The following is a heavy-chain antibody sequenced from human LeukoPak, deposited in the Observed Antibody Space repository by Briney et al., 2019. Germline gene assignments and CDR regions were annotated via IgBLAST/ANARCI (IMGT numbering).Heavy chain of an antibody. Sequence: GGSLRLSCAASGFTVSSNCMIWVRQPPGKGLEWVSVIYSAGNTYKADSVKGRFTISRDNSKNTLYLQMNSLRAEDAAVYYCARDASRAGDYFDYWGQGTLVTVSS. CDR3: ARDASRAGDYFDY. J-gene: IGHJ4*02. V-gene: IGHV3-53*05. CDR1: GFTVSSNC. CDR2: IYSAGNT. D-gene: IGHD2-8*02.